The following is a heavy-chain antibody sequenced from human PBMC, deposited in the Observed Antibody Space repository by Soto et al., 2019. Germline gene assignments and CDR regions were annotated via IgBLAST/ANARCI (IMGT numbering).Heavy chain of an antibody. J-gene: IGHJ4*02. V-gene: IGHV1-8*01. CDR2: MNPVSGDT. CDR3: ASAPRNWGFDF. D-gene: IGHD7-27*01. Sequence: QVQLVQSGAEVKKPGASVKVSCKASGYTFTSYDFNWVRQATGQGPEWLGWMNPVSGDTGYSQKFQGRVTMTSDTSISPAYMELRSLRSEDRAVYYCASAPRNWGFDFWGQGTQVTVSS. CDR1: GYTFTSYD.